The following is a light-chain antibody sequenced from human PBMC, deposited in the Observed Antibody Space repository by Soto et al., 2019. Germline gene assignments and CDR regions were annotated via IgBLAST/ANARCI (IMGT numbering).Light chain of an antibody. Sequence: EIVLTQSPATLSLSPGERATLSCRASQSVSSYLAWYQQKPGQAPRLLIYDASNGATGIPARFSGSGSGTDFTLTISSLEPEDFAVYYCQQRSNWWTFGQGTKVDIK. CDR1: QSVSSY. J-gene: IGKJ1*01. CDR2: DAS. V-gene: IGKV3-11*01. CDR3: QQRSNWWT.